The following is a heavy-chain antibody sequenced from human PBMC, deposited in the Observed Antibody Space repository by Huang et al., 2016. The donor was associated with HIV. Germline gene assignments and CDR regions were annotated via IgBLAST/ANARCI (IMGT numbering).Heavy chain of an antibody. CDR3: ARDPRIQSWLNFFDY. D-gene: IGHD3-22*01. CDR1: GFSISSYW. V-gene: IGHV3-74*01. Sequence: EVQLVESGGGLVQPGGSLRLSCAASGFSISSYWMHWVRQDPGKGLVWVSGINSDGSSTSYADSVKGRSTISRDNAKNTLYLQMNSLRAEDTAVYYCARDPRIQSWLNFFDYWGQGTLVSVSS. CDR2: INSDGSST. J-gene: IGHJ4*02.